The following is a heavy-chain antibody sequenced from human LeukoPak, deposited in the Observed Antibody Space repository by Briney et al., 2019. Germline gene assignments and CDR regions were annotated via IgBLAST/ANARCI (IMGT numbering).Heavy chain of an antibody. CDR3: ARSGNGWAFDY. Sequence: GESLKISCKGDGCTFTSNWIACVRRMPGKGLEWMGIIYPGDSDTRYSPSFQGQVTISADKSISTAYLQWISLKASDTAMYYCARSGNGWAFDYWGQGTLVTVSS. J-gene: IGHJ4*02. V-gene: IGHV5-51*01. D-gene: IGHD6-19*01. CDR2: IYPGDSDT. CDR1: GCTFTSNW.